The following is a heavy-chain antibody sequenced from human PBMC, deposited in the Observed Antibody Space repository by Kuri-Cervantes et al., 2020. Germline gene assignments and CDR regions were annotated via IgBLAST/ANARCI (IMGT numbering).Heavy chain of an antibody. CDR2: IYYSGST. D-gene: IGHD3-9*01. Sequence: SETLSLTCTVSGGSISSGDYYWSWIRQPPGKGLEWIGYIYYSGSTYYNPSLKSRVTISVDTSKNQFSLKLSSVTAADTAVYYCARDGYFESFIDYWGQGNLVTVSS. CDR3: ARDGYFESFIDY. CDR1: GGSISSGDYY. V-gene: IGHV4-30-4*01. J-gene: IGHJ4*02.